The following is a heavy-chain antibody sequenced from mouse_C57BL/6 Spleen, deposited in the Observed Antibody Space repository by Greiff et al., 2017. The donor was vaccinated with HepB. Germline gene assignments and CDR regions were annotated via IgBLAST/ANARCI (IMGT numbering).Heavy chain of an antibody. Sequence: EVKLVESGGDLVKPGGSLKLSCAASGFTFSSYGMSWVRQTPDKRLEWVATISSGGSYTYYPDSVKGRFTISRDNAKNTLYLQMSSLKSEDTAMYYCARHYYDYDVFAYWGQGTLVTVSA. V-gene: IGHV5-6*02. CDR1: GFTFSSYG. D-gene: IGHD2-4*01. CDR2: ISSGGSYT. CDR3: ARHYYDYDVFAY. J-gene: IGHJ3*01.